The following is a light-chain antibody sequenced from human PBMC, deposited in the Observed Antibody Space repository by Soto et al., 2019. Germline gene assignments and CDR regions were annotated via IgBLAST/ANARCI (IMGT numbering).Light chain of an antibody. Sequence: QSVLTQPASVSGSPGQSITISCTGTSSDVGGYDSVSWYQQHPGKAPKLMIYDVNNRPAGVSTRSAGSKSGNTASLTISGLQTEYEADYYCRSYTSSSTLVFGGGTKLTVL. CDR2: DVN. V-gene: IGLV2-14*03. CDR1: SSDVGGYDS. CDR3: RSYTSSSTLV. J-gene: IGLJ2*01.